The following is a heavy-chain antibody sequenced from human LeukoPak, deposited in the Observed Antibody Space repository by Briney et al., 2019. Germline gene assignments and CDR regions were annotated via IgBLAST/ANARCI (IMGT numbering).Heavy chain of an antibody. J-gene: IGHJ6*03. CDR3: ARGKLSGNYYYYYYYMDV. CDR1: GFTFSSYW. CDR2: IKQDGSEK. V-gene: IGHV3-7*01. D-gene: IGHD1-26*01. Sequence: GGSLRLSCAASGFTFSSYWMSWVRQAPGKGLEWVANIKQDGSEKYYVDSVKGRFTISRDNAKNSLYLQMNSLRAEDTAMYYCARGKLSGNYYYYYYYMDVWGKGTTVTVSS.